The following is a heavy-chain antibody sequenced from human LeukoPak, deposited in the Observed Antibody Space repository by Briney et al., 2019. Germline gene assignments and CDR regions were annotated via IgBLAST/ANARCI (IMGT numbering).Heavy chain of an antibody. CDR1: GGSISSSSYY. J-gene: IGHJ6*03. D-gene: IGHD3-3*01. CDR2: IYYSGST. Sequence: SETLSLTCTVSGGSISSSSYYWGWIRQPPGKGLEWIGSIYYSGSTYYNPSLKSRVTISVDTSKNQFSLKLSSVTAADTAVYYCVTSPSYDFWSGPGGGYMDVWGKGTTVTVSS. V-gene: IGHV4-39*07. CDR3: VTSPSYDFWSGPGGGYMDV.